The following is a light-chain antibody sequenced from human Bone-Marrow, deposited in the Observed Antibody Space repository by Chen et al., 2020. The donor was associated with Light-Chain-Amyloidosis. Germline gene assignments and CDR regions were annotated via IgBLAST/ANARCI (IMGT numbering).Light chain of an antibody. V-gene: IGKV3-20*01. CDR1: QTISSNY. CDR2: GSS. Sequence: EIVLTQSPGTLSLSPGEGANLSCRASQTISSNYLTWYPRKFVQAPRLLIYGSSSRATGIPARFTGSGSGTDFTLTINRLEPEDFAMYYCQQYGTSPLTFGGGTKVEIK. J-gene: IGKJ4*01. CDR3: QQYGTSPLT.